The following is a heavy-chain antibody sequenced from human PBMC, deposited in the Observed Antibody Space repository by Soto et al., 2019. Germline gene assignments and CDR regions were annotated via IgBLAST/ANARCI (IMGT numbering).Heavy chain of an antibody. CDR3: ARDYDSSGYSP. D-gene: IGHD3-22*01. CDR2: ISYDGSNK. J-gene: IGHJ5*02. V-gene: IGHV3-30-3*01. CDR1: GFTFSSYA. Sequence: PGGSLRLSCAASGFTFSSYAMHWVSQAPGKGLEWVAVISYDGSNKYYEDSVKGRFTISRDNSKNTLYLQMNSLRAEDTAVYYCARDYDSSGYSPWGQGTLVTVSS.